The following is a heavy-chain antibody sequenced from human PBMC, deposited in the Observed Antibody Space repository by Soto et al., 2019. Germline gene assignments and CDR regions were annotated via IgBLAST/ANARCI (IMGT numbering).Heavy chain of an antibody. Sequence: QVHLGQSGAEVKKPGASVKVSCKASGYTFTSYGITWVRQAPGQGLEWMGWISAHNGNTDYAQKFQGRVIVTRDTSTSTAYMELRSLRSDDTAVYYCARGRYGDYWGQGALVTVSS. J-gene: IGHJ4*02. CDR2: ISAHNGNT. CDR1: GYTFTSYG. V-gene: IGHV1-18*01. D-gene: IGHD1-1*01. CDR3: ARGRYGDY.